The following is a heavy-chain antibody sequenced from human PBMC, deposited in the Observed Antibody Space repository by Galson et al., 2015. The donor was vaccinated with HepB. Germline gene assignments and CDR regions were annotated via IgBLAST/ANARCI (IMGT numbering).Heavy chain of an antibody. D-gene: IGHD3-22*01. CDR3: TRGYYYDSSGYYYVGYFQH. V-gene: IGHV3-49*03. Sequence: SLRLSCAASGFTFGDYAMSWFRQAPGKGLGWVGFIRSKAYGGTTEYAASVKGRFTISRDDSKSIAYLQMNSLKTEDTAVYYCTRGYYYDSSGYYYVGYFQHWGQGTLVTVSS. J-gene: IGHJ1*01. CDR1: GFTFGDYA. CDR2: IRSKAYGGTT.